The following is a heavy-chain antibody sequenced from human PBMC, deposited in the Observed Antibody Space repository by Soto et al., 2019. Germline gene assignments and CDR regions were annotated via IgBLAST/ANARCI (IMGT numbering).Heavy chain of an antibody. CDR1: GGSISSGGYY. D-gene: IGHD3-22*01. Sequence: QVQLQESGPGLVKPSQTLSLTCTVSGGSISSGGYYWSWIRQHPGKGLEWIGYIYYSGSTYYNPSLYIRVTIAVDTSKTRFSLKLSSVTAADTAVYYCARRLVVGDAFDLWGQGTMVTVSS. CDR3: ARRLVVGDAFDL. CDR2: IYYSGST. J-gene: IGHJ3*01. V-gene: IGHV4-31*03.